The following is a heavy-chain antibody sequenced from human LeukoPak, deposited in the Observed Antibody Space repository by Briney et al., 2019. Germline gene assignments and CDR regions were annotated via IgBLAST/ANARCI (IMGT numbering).Heavy chain of an antibody. Sequence: GGSLRLSCAASGFTFSSYSMNWVRQAPGKGLEWVSVIYRGGNIYYTDSVKGRFTISSDDSKNTLYLQMDSLRAEDTAVYYCVRRDYYGSGSYGLDVWGQGTTVTVSS. D-gene: IGHD3-10*01. CDR3: VRRDYYGSGSYGLDV. CDR2: IYRGGNI. CDR1: GFTFSSYS. V-gene: IGHV3-66*01. J-gene: IGHJ6*02.